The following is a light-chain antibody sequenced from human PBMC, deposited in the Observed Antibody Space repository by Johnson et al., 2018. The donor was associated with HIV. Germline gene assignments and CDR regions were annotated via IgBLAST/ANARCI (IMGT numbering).Light chain of an antibody. V-gene: IGLV1-51*01. CDR1: SSNIGNNY. J-gene: IGLJ1*01. CDR3: GTWDSSLSSYV. Sequence: QSVLTQPPSMSAAPGQKVTISCSGGSSNIGNNYVSWYQQLPGTAPKLLIYDNNKRPSGIPDRFSGSKSGTSATLGITGLQTGDEADYYCGTWDSSLSSYVVGTGTEVTVL. CDR2: DNN.